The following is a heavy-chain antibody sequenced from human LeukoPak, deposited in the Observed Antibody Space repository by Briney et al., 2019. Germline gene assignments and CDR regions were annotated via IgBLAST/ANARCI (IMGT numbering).Heavy chain of an antibody. CDR2: IFHSGDA. J-gene: IGHJ5*02. V-gene: IGHV4-38-2*02. D-gene: IGHD2-15*01. CDR1: LYSISSGYF. Sequence: SETLSLTCTVFLYSISSGYFWGWIRQPPGKGLEWIGSIFHSGDAYYNPSLKSRVTISVDTSKNRFSLKVTSVTAADTALYYCARVVASTSIDAWGQGTLVTVPT. CDR3: ARVVASTSIDA.